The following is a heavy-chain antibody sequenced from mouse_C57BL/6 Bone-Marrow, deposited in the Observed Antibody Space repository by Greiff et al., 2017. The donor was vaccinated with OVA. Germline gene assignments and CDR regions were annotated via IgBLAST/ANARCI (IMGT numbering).Heavy chain of an antibody. CDR3: TQAAYYRRAMDY. D-gene: IGHD2-14*01. J-gene: IGHJ4*01. Sequence: VQLQQSGPVLVKPGASVKMSCKASGYTFTDYYMNWVKQSHGKSLEWIGVINPYNGGTSYNQKFKGKATLTVDKSSSTAYMELNSLTSEDSAVYYCTQAAYYRRAMDYWGQGTSVTVSS. CDR2: INPYNGGT. V-gene: IGHV1-19*01. CDR1: GYTFTDYY.